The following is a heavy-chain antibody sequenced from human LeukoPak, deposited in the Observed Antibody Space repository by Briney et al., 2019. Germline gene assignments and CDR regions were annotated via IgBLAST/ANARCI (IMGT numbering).Heavy chain of an antibody. CDR2: ISYDGSNK. CDR1: GFTFSSYA. J-gene: IGHJ4*02. Sequence: GRSLRLSCAASGFTFSSYAMHWVRQAPGKGLEWVAVISYDGSNKYHADSVKGRFTISRDNSKNTLYLQMNSLRAEDTAAYYCARDRGSYSFDYWGQGTLVTISS. V-gene: IGHV3-30*04. D-gene: IGHD1-26*01. CDR3: ARDRGSYSFDY.